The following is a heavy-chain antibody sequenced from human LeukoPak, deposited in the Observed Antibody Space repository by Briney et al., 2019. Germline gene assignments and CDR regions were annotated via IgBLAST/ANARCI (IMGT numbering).Heavy chain of an antibody. CDR3: AKVPITGTTGSVSLFDY. J-gene: IGHJ4*02. Sequence: GGSLRLSCAASGFTFSSYSMNWVRQAPGKGLEWVAVISYDGSNKYYADSVKGRFTISRDNSKNTLYLQMNSLRAEDTAVYYCAKVPITGTTGSVSLFDYWGQGTLVTVSS. CDR1: GFTFSSYS. CDR2: ISYDGSNK. D-gene: IGHD1-7*01. V-gene: IGHV3-30*18.